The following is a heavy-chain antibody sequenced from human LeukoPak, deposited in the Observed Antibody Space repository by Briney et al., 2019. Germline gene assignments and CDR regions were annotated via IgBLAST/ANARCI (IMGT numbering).Heavy chain of an antibody. CDR1: GFTFSDYY. Sequence: GGSLRLSCTASGFTFSDYYMSWIRQAPGKGLEWLSYISSGSRYTNYADSVRGRFTVSRDNAKKSLYLQMNSLRAEDTAVYYCARKTDHQTGGDYWGQGTLVTVSS. J-gene: IGHJ4*02. V-gene: IGHV3-11*06. CDR2: ISSGSRYT. D-gene: IGHD1-1*01. CDR3: ARKTDHQTGGDY.